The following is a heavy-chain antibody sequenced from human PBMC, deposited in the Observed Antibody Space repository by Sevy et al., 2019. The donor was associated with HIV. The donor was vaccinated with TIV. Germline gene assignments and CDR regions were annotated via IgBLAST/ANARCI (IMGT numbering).Heavy chain of an antibody. D-gene: IGHD4-17*01. Sequence: GGSLKLSCAASGFTFSSYAMHWVRQAPGKGLEWVAVISYDGTNKYYADSVKGRFTISRDNSKKILYVQMNSLRGEDTAVYYCARDQHDYAGNVRTGWFDPWGQRTLVTDSS. V-gene: IGHV3-30-3*01. J-gene: IGHJ5*02. CDR2: ISYDGTNK. CDR1: GFTFSSYA. CDR3: ARDQHDYAGNVRTGWFDP.